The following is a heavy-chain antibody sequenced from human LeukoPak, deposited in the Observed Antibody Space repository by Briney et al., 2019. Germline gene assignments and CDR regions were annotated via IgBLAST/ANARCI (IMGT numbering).Heavy chain of an antibody. Sequence: SETLSLTXTVSGGSICSSSYYWGWIRQPPGKGLEWIGSIYYSGSTYYNPSLKSRVTISVDTSKNQFSLKLSSVTAADTAVYYCARRGYSSSWPTFDYWGQGTLVTVSS. CDR1: GGSICSSSYY. CDR2: IYYSGST. CDR3: ARRGYSSSWPTFDY. J-gene: IGHJ4*02. D-gene: IGHD6-13*01. V-gene: IGHV4-39*01.